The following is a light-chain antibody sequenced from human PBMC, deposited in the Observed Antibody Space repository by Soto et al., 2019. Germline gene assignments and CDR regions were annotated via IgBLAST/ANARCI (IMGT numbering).Light chain of an antibody. CDR3: QQHSDWPLT. V-gene: IGKV3-15*01. Sequence: EIVMTQSPATLSVSPGERVTLSCRASQSVSRFLAWYQQRPGQAPRLLIYDTSTRATGVPARFSGSGSGTEFSLTISSLEPEDFTVYYCQQHSDWPLTFGGGTRVEIK. J-gene: IGKJ4*01. CDR2: DTS. CDR1: QSVSRF.